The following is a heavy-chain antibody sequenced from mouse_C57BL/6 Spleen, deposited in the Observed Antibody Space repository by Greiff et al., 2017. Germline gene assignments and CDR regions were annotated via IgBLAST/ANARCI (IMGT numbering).Heavy chain of an antibody. D-gene: IGHD1-1*02. CDR3: ARQDYGASFDY. Sequence: EVMLVESGGGLVKPGGSLTLSCAVSGFSFSSYTMSWVRQTPEKRLEWVATISGGGGNTYYPASVKGRFTITSDKAKNTLYLHMSRLRSEDTALYYGARQDYGASFDYWGQGTTLTVSS. V-gene: IGHV5-9*01. J-gene: IGHJ2*01. CDR2: ISGGGGNT. CDR1: GFSFSSYT.